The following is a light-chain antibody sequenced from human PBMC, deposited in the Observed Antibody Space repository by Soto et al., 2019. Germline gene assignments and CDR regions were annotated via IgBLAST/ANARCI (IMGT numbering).Light chain of an antibody. Sequence: QSALTQPASVSGSPGQSITSSCAGTSSDIGGYNYVSWYQQHPGKAPKVMIYEVSNRPSGVSNRFSGSKSGNTASLTISGLQAEDEADYYCSSYTSSSTLYVFGSGTKVTVL. CDR2: EVS. CDR3: SSYTSSSTLYV. J-gene: IGLJ1*01. CDR1: SSDIGGYNY. V-gene: IGLV2-14*01.